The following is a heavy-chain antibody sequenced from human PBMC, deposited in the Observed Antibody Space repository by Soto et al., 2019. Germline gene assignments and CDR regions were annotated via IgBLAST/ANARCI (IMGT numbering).Heavy chain of an antibody. D-gene: IGHD5-12*01. J-gene: IGHJ6*03. V-gene: IGHV3-7*01. CDR3: ADSGSYTDV. Sequence: EVQLVESGGGLVQPGGSLRLSCAASGFTFSSYWMTWVHQAPGKGLEWVANIKEDGSEKYYVDSVKGRFTISRDNAKNSVYLQMNSLRAEDTAVYYCADSGSYTDVWGKGTTVTVSS. CDR2: IKEDGSEK. CDR1: GFTFSSYW.